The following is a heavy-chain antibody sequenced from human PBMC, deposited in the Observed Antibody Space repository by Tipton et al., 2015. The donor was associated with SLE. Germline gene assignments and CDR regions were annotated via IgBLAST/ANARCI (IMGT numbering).Heavy chain of an antibody. CDR2: FYTGGTT. CDR3: ARIRPGHGDPFDF. J-gene: IGHJ4*02. Sequence: TLSLPCTVSGDSISNYYWSWIRQSAGKGLEWMGRFYTGGTTSYNPSFKSRVTMSADTSKNQVSLTLTPVTAADTAVYYCARIRPGHGDPFDFWGQGTLVTVSS. CDR1: GDSISNYY. V-gene: IGHV4-4*07. D-gene: IGHD4-17*01.